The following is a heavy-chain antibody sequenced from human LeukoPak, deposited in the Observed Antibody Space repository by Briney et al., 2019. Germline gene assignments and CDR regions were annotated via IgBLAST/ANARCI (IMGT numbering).Heavy chain of an antibody. D-gene: IGHD3-22*01. Sequence: EASETLSLTCAVYGGSFSGYYWSWIRQPPGKGLEWIGEINHSGSTNYNPSLKSRVTMSVDTSKNQFSLKLSSVTAADTAVYYCARDRYYYDSSGYRLFDYWGQGTLVTVSS. V-gene: IGHV4-34*01. CDR2: INHSGST. CDR3: ARDRYYYDSSGYRLFDY. J-gene: IGHJ4*02. CDR1: GGSFSGYY.